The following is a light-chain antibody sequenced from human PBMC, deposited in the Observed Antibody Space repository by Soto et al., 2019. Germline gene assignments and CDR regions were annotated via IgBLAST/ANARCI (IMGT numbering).Light chain of an antibody. CDR2: KDS. V-gene: IGLV3-25*02. CDR1: ALSKQY. CDR3: QSADSSGTYVI. Sequence: SYELTQPPSVSVSPGQTARITCSGDALSKQYAYWYQQKPGQAPVLTIYKDSERPSGIPERFSGSSSGTTVTLTISGVQAEDEADYYCQSADSSGTYVIFGGGTKLTVL. J-gene: IGLJ2*01.